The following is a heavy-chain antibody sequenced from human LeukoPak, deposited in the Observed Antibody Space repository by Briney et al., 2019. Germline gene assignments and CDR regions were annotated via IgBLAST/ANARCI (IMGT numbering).Heavy chain of an antibody. CDR1: GGSIDITNY. J-gene: IGHJ2*01. D-gene: IGHD3-22*01. Sequence: SETLSLTCDVSGGSIDITNYWSWVRQAPGKGLEWIGEISHSGTTNYNPSLKSRVTISVDTSKNQFSLKLSSVTAADTAVYYCARSSNGYYHFDLWGRGTLVTVSS. CDR3: ARSSNGYYHFDL. V-gene: IGHV4-4*02. CDR2: ISHSGTT.